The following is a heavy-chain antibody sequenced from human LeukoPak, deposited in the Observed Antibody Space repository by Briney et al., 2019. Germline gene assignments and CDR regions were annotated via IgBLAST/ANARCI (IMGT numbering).Heavy chain of an antibody. CDR2: IYYSGST. V-gene: IGHV4-59*01. CDR1: GDSISSYY. Sequence: SDTLSLTCTVSGDSISSYYWSRIRQPPGNGLELIGYIYYSGSTNYNPSLKSRVTISVDTSKNQFSLKLSSVTAADTAVYYCAFFFQAEDGIRDFDWFSSHFDYWGQGTLVTVSS. J-gene: IGHJ4*02. D-gene: IGHD3-9*01. CDR3: AFFFQAEDGIRDFDWFSSHFDY.